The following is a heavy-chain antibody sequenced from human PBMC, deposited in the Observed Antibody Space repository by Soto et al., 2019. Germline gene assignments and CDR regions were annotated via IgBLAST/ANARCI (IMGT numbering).Heavy chain of an antibody. Sequence: PGGSLRLSCAASGFTFSSYGMHWVRQAPGKGLEWVAVIWYDGSNKYYADSVKGRFTISRDNSKNTLYLQMNSLRAEDTAVYYCARDKGYYDSSGPQDYWGQRTLVTVSS. J-gene: IGHJ4*02. CDR1: GFTFSSYG. V-gene: IGHV3-33*01. CDR2: IWYDGSNK. D-gene: IGHD3-22*01. CDR3: ARDKGYYDSSGPQDY.